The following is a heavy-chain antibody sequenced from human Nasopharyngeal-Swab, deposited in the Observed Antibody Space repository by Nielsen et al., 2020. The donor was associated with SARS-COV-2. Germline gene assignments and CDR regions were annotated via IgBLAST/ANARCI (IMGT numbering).Heavy chain of an antibody. J-gene: IGHJ3*02. V-gene: IGHV5-51*01. CDR1: GYSFTSYW. D-gene: IGHD4-17*01. CDR3: ATAEGLSTVTTGRAFDI. CDR2: IYPGDSDT. Sequence: GEALKISWKGSGYSFTSYWIGWVRQMPGKGLEWMVIIYPGDSDTRYSPSFQGQVTISADKSISTAYLQWSSLKASDTAMYYCATAEGLSTVTTGRAFDIWGQGTMVTVSS.